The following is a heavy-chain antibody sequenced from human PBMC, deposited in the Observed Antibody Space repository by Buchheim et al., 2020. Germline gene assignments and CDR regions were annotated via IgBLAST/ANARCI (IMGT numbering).Heavy chain of an antibody. V-gene: IGHV3-30*18. Sequence: QVQLVESGGGVVQPGRSLRLSCAASGFTFSSYGMHWVRQAPGKGLEWVAVISYDGSNKYYADSVKGRFTISRDNSKNTLYLQMNSLRAEDTAVYYCAKYITMIVVVITPFDYWGQGTL. D-gene: IGHD3-22*01. CDR3: AKYITMIVVVITPFDY. CDR1: GFTFSSYG. CDR2: ISYDGSNK. J-gene: IGHJ4*02.